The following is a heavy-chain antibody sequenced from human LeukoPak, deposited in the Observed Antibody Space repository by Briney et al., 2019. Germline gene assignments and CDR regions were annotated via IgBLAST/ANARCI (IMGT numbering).Heavy chain of an antibody. D-gene: IGHD4-17*01. CDR3: TPGGKDYVH. J-gene: IGHJ4*02. Sequence: PGGSLRLPCAASGFSFSNTWMNWIRLAPGKGLEWVGRVKGKSDGGTAEYAAPVKGRFTISRDDSKSTLYVEMSSLKIEDTALYYCTPGGKDYVHWGQGTLITVSS. CDR1: GFSFSNTW. CDR2: VKGKSDGGTA. V-gene: IGHV3-15*07.